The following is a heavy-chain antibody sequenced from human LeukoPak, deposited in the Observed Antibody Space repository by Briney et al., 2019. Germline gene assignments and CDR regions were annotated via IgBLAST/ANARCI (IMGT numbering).Heavy chain of an antibody. CDR3: AKYYYDSSGRFDY. V-gene: IGHV1-69*04. Sequence: SVKVSCKASGGTFSSYAISWVRQAPGQGLEWMGRIIPVLGIANYAQKFQGRVTITADKSTSTAYMELSSLRSEDTAVYYCAKYYYDSSGRFDYWGQGTLVTVSS. CDR2: IIPVLGIA. CDR1: GGTFSSYA. J-gene: IGHJ4*02. D-gene: IGHD3-22*01.